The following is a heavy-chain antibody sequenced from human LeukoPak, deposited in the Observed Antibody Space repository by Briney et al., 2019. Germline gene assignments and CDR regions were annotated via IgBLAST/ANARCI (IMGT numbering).Heavy chain of an antibody. V-gene: IGHV3-23*01. CDR1: GFSFNIYA. CDR3: ANMIIDRRGDGFDY. CDR2: IRASVGSA. Sequence: GGSLRLSCAASGFSFNIYALTWVRQAPGKGLEWVSTIRASVGSAYYADSVKGRLTISRDNSKSTLYLQMTSLRVEDTAVYYCANMIIDRRGDGFDYWGQGTLVTVSS. D-gene: IGHD3-16*01. J-gene: IGHJ4*02.